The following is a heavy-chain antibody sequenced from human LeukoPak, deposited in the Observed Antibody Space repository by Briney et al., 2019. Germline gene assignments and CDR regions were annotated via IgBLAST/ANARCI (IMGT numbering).Heavy chain of an antibody. CDR1: GYTFTSYD. J-gene: IGHJ4*02. CDR3: ARDSKGSAWSLDY. V-gene: IGHV1-18*01. CDR2: NSAYNGNT. D-gene: IGHD6-19*01. Sequence: ASVKVSCKTSGYTFTSYDISWVRQAPGQGLEWMGWNSAYNGNTKYAQNLQGRVTMTTDTSTSTAYMELRSLRSDDTAVYYCARDSKGSAWSLDYWGQGTLVTVSS.